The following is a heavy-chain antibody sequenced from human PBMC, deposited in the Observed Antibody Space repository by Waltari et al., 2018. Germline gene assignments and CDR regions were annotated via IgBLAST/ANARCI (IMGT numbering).Heavy chain of an antibody. CDR2: IYTSGST. CDR1: GGSISSSSYY. Sequence: QVQLQESCPGLVKPSQTLSLTCTVSGGSISSSSYYWSWIRQPAGKGLEWIGRIYTSGSTNYNPSLKSRVTISVDTSKNQFSLKLSSVTAADTAVYYCARDHKDGYNSYWGQGTLVTVSS. J-gene: IGHJ4*02. D-gene: IGHD5-12*01. CDR3: ARDHKDGYNSY. V-gene: IGHV4-61*02.